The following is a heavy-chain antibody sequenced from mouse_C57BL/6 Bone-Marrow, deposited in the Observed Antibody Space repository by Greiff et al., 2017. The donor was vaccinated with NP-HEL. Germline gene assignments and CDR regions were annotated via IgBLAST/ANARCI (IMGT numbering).Heavy chain of an antibody. V-gene: IGHV5-4*01. CDR3: ARDETGVDY. Sequence: EVHLVESGGGLVKPGGSLKLSCAASGFTFSSYAMSWVRQTPEKRLEWVATISDGGGYTYYPDNVTGRFTISRDNAKNNLYLQMRHLKSEDTAMYYCARDETGVDYWGQGTTLTVSS. J-gene: IGHJ2*01. CDR1: GFTFSSYA. CDR2: ISDGGGYT.